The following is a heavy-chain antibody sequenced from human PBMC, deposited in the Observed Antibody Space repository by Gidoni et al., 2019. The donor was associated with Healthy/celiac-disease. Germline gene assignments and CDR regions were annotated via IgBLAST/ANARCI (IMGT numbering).Heavy chain of an antibody. CDR2: ISSSSSYI. CDR1: GFTFLSYS. J-gene: IGHJ5*02. Sequence: EVQLVESGGGLVKPGWSLRLYCAASGFTFLSYSRNWVRQAPGKVLEWVSSISSSSSYIYYADSAKGRFTISRDNAKNSLYLQMNSLRAEVTAVYYCARHIVVVTAIRELNWFDPWGQGTLVTVSS. D-gene: IGHD2-21*02. V-gene: IGHV3-21*01. CDR3: ARHIVVVTAIRELNWFDP.